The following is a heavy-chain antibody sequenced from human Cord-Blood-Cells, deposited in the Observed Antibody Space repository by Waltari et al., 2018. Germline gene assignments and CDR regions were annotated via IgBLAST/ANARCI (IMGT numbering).Heavy chain of an antibody. CDR3: ARHRDLYYYYGMDV. CDR2: IKQEGSEK. Sequence: EVQLVESGGGLVQPGGSLRLSCAASGFTFSSYWMSWVRQAPGKGLEWVANIKQEGSEKYYVDSVKGRFTSSRDNAKNSLYLQMNSLRAEDTAVYYCARHRDLYYYYGMDVWGQGTTVTVSS. CDR1: GFTFSSYW. V-gene: IGHV3-7*01. J-gene: IGHJ6*02.